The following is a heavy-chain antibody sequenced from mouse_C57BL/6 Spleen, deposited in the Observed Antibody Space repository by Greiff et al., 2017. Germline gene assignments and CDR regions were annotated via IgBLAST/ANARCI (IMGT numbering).Heavy chain of an antibody. CDR2: ISGGGGNT. CDR3: ARHWDQDWFAY. J-gene: IGHJ3*01. V-gene: IGHV5-9*01. Sequence: EVQGVESGGGLVKPGGSLKLSCAASGFTFSSYTMSWVRQTPEKRLEWVATISGGGGNTYFPDSVKGRFTISRDNAKNTLYLQMSSLRSEDTALYYCARHWDQDWFAYWGQGTLVTVSA. CDR1: GFTFSSYT. D-gene: IGHD4-1*01.